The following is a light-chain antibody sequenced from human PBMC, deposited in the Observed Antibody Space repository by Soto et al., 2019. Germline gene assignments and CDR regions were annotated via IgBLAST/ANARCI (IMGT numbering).Light chain of an antibody. V-gene: IGLV1-40*01. J-gene: IGLJ2*01. CDR2: GNA. CDR3: ATWDDSLNGVV. CDR1: SSNIGAGYD. Sequence: QSVLTQPPSVSGAPGQGVTISCTGSSSNIGAGYDVHWYQQLPGTSPKLLIFGNANRPSGVPDRFSGSKSGTSASLAIAGLQAEDEADYYCATWDDSLNGVVFGGGTKLTVL.